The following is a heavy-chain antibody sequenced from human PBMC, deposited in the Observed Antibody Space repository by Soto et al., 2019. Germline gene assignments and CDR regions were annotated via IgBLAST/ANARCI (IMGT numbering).Heavy chain of an antibody. CDR1: GYTFTSYS. CDR3: ASSFTSSQWRYGMDV. Sequence: QVQLVQSGAEVKKPGASVKVSCKASGYTFTSYSISWVRQAPGQGLEWMGWISAYNGNTNYAQKHQGRVTMTTDTSTNTAYMELRSLRSDDTAVYYCASSFTSSQWRYGMDVWGQGTTVTVSS. V-gene: IGHV1-18*01. CDR2: ISAYNGNT. D-gene: IGHD2-2*01. J-gene: IGHJ6*02.